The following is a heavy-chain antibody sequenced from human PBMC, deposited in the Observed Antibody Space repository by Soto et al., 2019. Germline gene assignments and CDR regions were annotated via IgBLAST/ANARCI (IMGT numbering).Heavy chain of an antibody. CDR2: INPSGGST. J-gene: IGHJ6*02. Sequence: ASVKVSCKASGYTFTSYYMHWVRQAPGQGLEWMGIINPSGGSTSYAQKFQGRVTMTRDTSTSTVYMELSSLRSEDTAVYYCAREDIVVVPAAIPSRGYYGMDVWGQGTTVTVS. D-gene: IGHD2-2*02. CDR3: AREDIVVVPAAIPSRGYYGMDV. CDR1: GYTFTSYY. V-gene: IGHV1-46*03.